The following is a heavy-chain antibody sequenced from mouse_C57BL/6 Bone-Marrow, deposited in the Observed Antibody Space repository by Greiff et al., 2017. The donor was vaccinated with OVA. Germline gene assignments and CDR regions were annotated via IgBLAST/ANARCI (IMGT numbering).Heavy chain of an antibody. V-gene: IGHV2-2*01. CDR3: ARYYYGSSPWFAY. J-gene: IGHJ3*01. Sequence: QVQLQQSGPGLVQPSQSLSITCTVSGFSLTSYGVHWVRQSPGKGLEWLGVIWSGGSTDYKAAFISRLSISKDNSKSQVFFKMNSLQADDTAIYYCARYYYGSSPWFAYWGQGTLVTVSA. CDR2: IWSGGST. D-gene: IGHD1-1*01. CDR1: GFSLTSYG.